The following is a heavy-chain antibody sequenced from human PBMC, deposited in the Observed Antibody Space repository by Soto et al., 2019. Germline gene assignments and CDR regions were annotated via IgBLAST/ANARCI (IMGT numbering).Heavy chain of an antibody. CDR1: GYTFTSYY. CDR2: INPSGGST. D-gene: IGHD3-22*01. CDR3: ARDLLFYYDSSGTPYYFDY. Sequence: GASVKVSCKASGYTFTSYYMHWVRQAPGQGLEWMGIINPSGGSTSYAQKFQGRVTMTRDTSTSTVYMELSSLRSEDTAVYYCARDLLFYYDSSGTPYYFDYWGQGTLVTVSS. J-gene: IGHJ4*02. V-gene: IGHV1-46*01.